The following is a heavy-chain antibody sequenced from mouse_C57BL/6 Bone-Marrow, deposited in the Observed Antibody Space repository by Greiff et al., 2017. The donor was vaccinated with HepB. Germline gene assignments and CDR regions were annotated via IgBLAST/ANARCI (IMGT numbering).Heavy chain of an antibody. CDR1: GYTFTSYW. D-gene: IGHD2-4*01. CDR2: INPSNGGT. CDR3: AREEIYYDYVDY. Sequence: VQLQQPGPELVKPGASVKLSCKASGYTFTSYWMHWVKQRPGQGLEWIGNINPSNGGTNYNEKFKSKATLTVDKSASTAYMQLISLTSVDSAVYYCAREEIYYDYVDYWGQGTTLTDSS. J-gene: IGHJ2*01. V-gene: IGHV1-53*01.